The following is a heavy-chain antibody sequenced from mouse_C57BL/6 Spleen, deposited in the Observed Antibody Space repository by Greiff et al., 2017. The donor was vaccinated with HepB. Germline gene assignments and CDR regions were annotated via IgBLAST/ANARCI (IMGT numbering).Heavy chain of an antibody. CDR2: IHPNSGST. CDR1: GYTFTSYW. CDR3: ARPSYSGYWYFDV. Sequence: QVQLQQPGAELVKPGASVKLSCKASGYTFTSYWMHWVKQRPGQGLEWIGMIHPNSGSTNYNEKFKSKATLTVDKSSSTAYMQLSSLTSADSAVYYCARPSYSGYWYFDVWGTGTTVTVSS. D-gene: IGHD2-10*01. J-gene: IGHJ1*03. V-gene: IGHV1-64*01.